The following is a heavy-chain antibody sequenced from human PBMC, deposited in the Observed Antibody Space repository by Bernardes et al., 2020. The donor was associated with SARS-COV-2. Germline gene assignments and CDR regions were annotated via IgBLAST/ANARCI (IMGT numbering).Heavy chain of an antibody. V-gene: IGHV3-43D*04. Sequence: GGSLRLSRAASGFTFDDYAMHWVRQAPGKGLEWVSLISWDGGSTYYADSVKGRFTISRDNSKNSLYLQMNSLRAEDTALYYCAKERGRGGYFDYWGQGTLVTVSS. CDR2: ISWDGGST. CDR3: AKERGRGGYFDY. CDR1: GFTFDDYA. D-gene: IGHD2-15*01. J-gene: IGHJ4*02.